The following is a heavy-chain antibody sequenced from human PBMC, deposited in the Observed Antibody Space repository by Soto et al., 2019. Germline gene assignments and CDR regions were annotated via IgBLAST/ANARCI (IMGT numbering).Heavy chain of an antibody. J-gene: IGHJ4*02. CDR2: ISAQNGNT. D-gene: IGHD1-26*01. CDR3: ARAWELIYYFDY. V-gene: IGHV1-18*01. CDR1: GGTFNNYP. Sequence: ASVKVSCKASGGTFNNYPITWVRQAPGQGLEWMGWISAQNGNTNYAENLQGRVTMITDTTTSTAYMELRSLRSDDTAVYYCARAWELIYYFDYWGQGTLVTVSS.